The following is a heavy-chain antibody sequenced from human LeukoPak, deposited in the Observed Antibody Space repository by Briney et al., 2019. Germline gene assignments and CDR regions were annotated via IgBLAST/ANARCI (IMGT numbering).Heavy chain of an antibody. Sequence: ASVKVSCKASGYTFTSYYMHWVRQAPGQGLEWVGIISPSGGSTSYAQKFQGRVTMTRDTSTSTVYMELSSLRSEDTAVYYCARDDGYSSGWYRTYYFDYWGQGTLVTVSS. D-gene: IGHD6-19*01. V-gene: IGHV1-46*01. CDR2: ISPSGGST. J-gene: IGHJ4*02. CDR3: ARDDGYSSGWYRTYYFDY. CDR1: GYTFTSYY.